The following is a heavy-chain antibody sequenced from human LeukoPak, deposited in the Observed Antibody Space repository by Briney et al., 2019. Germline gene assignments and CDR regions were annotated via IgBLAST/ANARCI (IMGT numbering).Heavy chain of an antibody. CDR2: IYSGGST. D-gene: IGHD3-22*01. CDR1: GITVSSNY. J-gene: IGHJ2*01. V-gene: IGHV3-53*01. CDR3: ATSYYDSSGYLDWYFDL. Sequence: AGGSLRLSCAASGITVSSNYMSWVRQAPGKGLEWVSVIYSGGSTYYADSVRGRFTLSRDSSKNTLYLQMNNLSAEDTAVYYCATSYYDSSGYLDWYFDLWGRGTLVTVSS.